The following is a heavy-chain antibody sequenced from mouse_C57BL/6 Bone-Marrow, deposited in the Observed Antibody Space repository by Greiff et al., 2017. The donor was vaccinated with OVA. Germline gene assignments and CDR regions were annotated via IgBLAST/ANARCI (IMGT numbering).Heavy chain of an antibody. CDR2: IHPNSGST. Sequence: QVQLQQPGAELVKPGASVKLSCKASGYTFTSYWMHWVKQRPGQGLEWIGLIHPNSGSTNYNEKFKSKATLTVDKSSSTAYMQLSSLTSEDSAFYDCARKTGSSFWYVDVWGTGTTVTVSS. V-gene: IGHV1-64*01. D-gene: IGHD1-1*01. CDR1: GYTFTSYW. CDR3: ARKTGSSFWYVDV. J-gene: IGHJ1*03.